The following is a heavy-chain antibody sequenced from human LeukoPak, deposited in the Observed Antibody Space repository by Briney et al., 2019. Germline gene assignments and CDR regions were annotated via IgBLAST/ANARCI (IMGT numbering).Heavy chain of an antibody. Sequence: GGSLRLSCAASGFTFSSYWMNWVRQAPGKGLEWVANIKRDGSEKYYVDSVKGRFTISRDNAKNSLYLQMNSLRAEDTALYYCAKDIYASDIVVVPAAAMDVWGKGTTVTVSS. J-gene: IGHJ6*03. CDR3: AKDIYASDIVVVPAAAMDV. CDR2: IKRDGSEK. V-gene: IGHV3-7*03. CDR1: GFTFSSYW. D-gene: IGHD2-2*01.